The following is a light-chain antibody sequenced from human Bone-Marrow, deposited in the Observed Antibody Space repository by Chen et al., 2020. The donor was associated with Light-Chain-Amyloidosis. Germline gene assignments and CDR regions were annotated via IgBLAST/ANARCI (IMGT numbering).Light chain of an antibody. V-gene: IGLV2-8*01. CDR3: CSYAGDSWV. CDR1: NSDVGSYDY. J-gene: IGLJ3*02. Sequence: QSALTQPPSASGSPGQSVTIPCTGTNSDVGSYDYVSWYQQHPGKAPKFLIYEVSKRSSGVPDRFSGSKSGNTASLTVSGLQAEDEADYYCCSYAGDSWVFGGGTKLTVL. CDR2: EVS.